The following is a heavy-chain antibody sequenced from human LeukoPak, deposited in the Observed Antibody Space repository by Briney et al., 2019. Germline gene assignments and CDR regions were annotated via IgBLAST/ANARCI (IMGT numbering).Heavy chain of an antibody. D-gene: IGHD3-16*01. CDR2: IKQDGSEK. Sequence: GGSLRLSCAASGFTFSIYWMSWVRQAPRKGLEWVANIKQDGSEKYYVDSVKGRFTISRDNAKNSLYLQMNSLRAEDTAVYYCARDEFGGASFEPWGQGTLVTVSS. CDR1: GFTFSIYW. CDR3: ARDEFGGASFEP. J-gene: IGHJ5*02. V-gene: IGHV3-7*01.